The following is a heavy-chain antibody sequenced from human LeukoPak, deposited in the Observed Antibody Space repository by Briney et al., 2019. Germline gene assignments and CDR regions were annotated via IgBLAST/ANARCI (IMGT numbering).Heavy chain of an antibody. CDR2: TNPNSGGT. Sequence: ASVKVSCKASGHTFTGYYMHWVRQAPGQGLEWMGWTNPNSGGTNYAQKFQGRVTMTRDTSISTAYMELSRLRSDDTAVYYCARDGYYDSSGSAGFQHWGQGTLVTVSS. D-gene: IGHD3-22*01. V-gene: IGHV1-2*02. CDR3: ARDGYYDSSGSAGFQH. CDR1: GHTFTGYY. J-gene: IGHJ1*01.